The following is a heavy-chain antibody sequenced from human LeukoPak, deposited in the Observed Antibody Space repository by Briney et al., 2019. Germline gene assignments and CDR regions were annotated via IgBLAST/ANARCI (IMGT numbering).Heavy chain of an antibody. V-gene: IGHV3-48*03. Sequence: PGGSLRLSCAASGFTFSGYEMNWVRQALGKGLEWVSYISRSGTIISYADSVKGRFTISRDNAKNSLYLQMNSLRAEDTAVYYCARERDDYYFDYWGQGTLVTVSS. CDR3: ARERDDYYFDY. J-gene: IGHJ4*02. CDR2: ISRSGTII. D-gene: IGHD3-3*01. CDR1: GFTFSGYE.